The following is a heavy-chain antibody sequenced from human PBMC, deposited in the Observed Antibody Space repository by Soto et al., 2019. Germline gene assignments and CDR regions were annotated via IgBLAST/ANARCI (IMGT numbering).Heavy chain of an antibody. J-gene: IGHJ6*02. V-gene: IGHV3-30-3*01. CDR1: GFTFSSYA. Sequence: TGGSLRLSCAASGFTFSSYAMHWVRQAPGKGLEWVAVISYDGSNKYYADSVKGRFTISRDNSKNTLYLQMNSLRAEDTAVYYCARVPGRRYCSGGSCYSLAKLDVWGQGTTVTVSS. D-gene: IGHD2-15*01. CDR3: ARVPGRRYCSGGSCYSLAKLDV. CDR2: ISYDGSNK.